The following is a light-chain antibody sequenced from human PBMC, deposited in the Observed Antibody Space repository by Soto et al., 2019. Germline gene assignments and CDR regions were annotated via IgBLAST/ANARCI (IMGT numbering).Light chain of an antibody. J-gene: IGLJ1*01. V-gene: IGLV2-14*01. Sequence: QSALTQPASVSGSPGQSITISCTGTSSDVGGYNYVSWYQQHPGKAPKLMIYDVSNRPSGVSNRFSGSKSGNTASLTISGLQAEDEADYYFSSYTRSSTPCVFGTGTKLTVL. CDR3: SSYTRSSTPCV. CDR1: SSDVGGYNY. CDR2: DVS.